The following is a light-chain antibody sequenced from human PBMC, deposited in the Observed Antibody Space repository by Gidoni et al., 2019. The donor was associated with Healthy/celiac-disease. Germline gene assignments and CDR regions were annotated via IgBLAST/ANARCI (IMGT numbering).Light chain of an antibody. J-gene: IGKJ1*01. CDR3: QQYNSYSRT. V-gene: IGKV1-5*01. Sequence: DIQMTQSPSTLSASVGDRVTITCRASQSISSWLAWYQQKPGKAPKLLIYDASSLESGVPSRFSGSGSGTEFTLTISSLQPEDFATYYCQQYNSYSRTFGQXTKVEIK. CDR1: QSISSW. CDR2: DAS.